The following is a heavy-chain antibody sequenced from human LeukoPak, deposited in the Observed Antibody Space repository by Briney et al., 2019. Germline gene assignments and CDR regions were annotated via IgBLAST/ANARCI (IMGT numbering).Heavy chain of an antibody. CDR2: IYTSEST. V-gene: IGHV4-4*08. CDR1: GGSFSSYY. J-gene: IGHJ4*02. CDR3: ARGLWFGDENPPYFDY. D-gene: IGHD3-10*01. Sequence: SETLSLTCTVSGGSFSSYYWSWIRQPPGKGLEWIGYIYTSESTNYNPSLKSRVTISVDTSRNQFSLKLSSVTAADTAVYYCARGLWFGDENPPYFDYWGQGILVTVSS.